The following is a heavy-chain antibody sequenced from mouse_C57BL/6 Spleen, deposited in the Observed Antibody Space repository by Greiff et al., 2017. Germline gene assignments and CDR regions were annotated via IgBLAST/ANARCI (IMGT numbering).Heavy chain of an antibody. D-gene: IGHD2-5*01. J-gene: IGHJ2*01. CDR1: GFNIKNTY. V-gene: IGHV14-3*01. CDR3: ASGVGSNYDFDY. CDR2: IDPANGNT. Sequence: VQLKESVAELVRPGASVKLSCTASGFNIKNTYMHWVKQRPEQGLEWIGRIDPANGNTKYAPKFQGKATITADTSSNTAYLQLSSLTSEDTAIYYCASGVGSNYDFDYWGQGTTLTVSS.